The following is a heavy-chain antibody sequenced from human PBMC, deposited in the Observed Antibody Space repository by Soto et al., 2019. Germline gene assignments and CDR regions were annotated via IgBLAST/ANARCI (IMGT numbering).Heavy chain of an antibody. CDR2: IYWDEDK. D-gene: IGHD2-15*01. CDR1: GFSIISTGVG. J-gene: IGHJ6*02. Sequence: QITLKESGPTLVKPTQTLTLTCTVSGFSIISTGVGVGWIRQPPGRALEWLALIYWDEDKRYSPSLKGRLTITKDTSTNELVLTMTNVDPEDTGTYYCAHKGGRGARMDVWGQGTTVTVS. CDR3: AHKGGRGARMDV. V-gene: IGHV2-5*02.